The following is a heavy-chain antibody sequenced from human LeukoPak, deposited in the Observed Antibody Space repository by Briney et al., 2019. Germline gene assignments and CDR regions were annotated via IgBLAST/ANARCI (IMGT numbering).Heavy chain of an antibody. CDR3: VRDYYYYGMDV. CDR2: ISYDGNMK. V-gene: IGHV3-30*02. J-gene: IGHJ6*02. Sequence: GGSLRLSCAASGFIFSSYGMHWVRQAPGKGLEWVAYISYDGNMKDYADSVKGRFTVSRDNSKNTLYLQMNSLRAEDTAVYYCVRDYYYYGMDVWGQGTTVTVSS. CDR1: GFIFSSYG.